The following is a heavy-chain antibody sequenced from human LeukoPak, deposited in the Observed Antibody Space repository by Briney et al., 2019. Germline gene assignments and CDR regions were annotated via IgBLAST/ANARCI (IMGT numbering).Heavy chain of an antibody. CDR1: GFTFSSYW. CDR2: INTDGSST. D-gene: IGHD1-26*01. CDR3: ARGPFRGSYFDY. Sequence: GGSLRLSCAASGFTFSSYWMHWVCQAPGKGLVWVSRINTDGSSTSYADSVKGRFTISRDNAKNTLYLQMNSLRAEDTAVYYCARGPFRGSYFDYWGQGTLVTVSS. J-gene: IGHJ4*02. V-gene: IGHV3-74*01.